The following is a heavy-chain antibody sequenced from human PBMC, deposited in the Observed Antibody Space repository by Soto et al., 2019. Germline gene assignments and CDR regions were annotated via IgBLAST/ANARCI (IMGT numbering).Heavy chain of an antibody. D-gene: IGHD3-10*01. J-gene: IGHJ3*02. Sequence: QVQLVQSGAEVKKPGSSVKVSCKASGGTFSSYTISWVRQAPGQGLEWMGRIIPILGIANYAQKFQGRVTITADKSTSTAYMELSSLRSEDTAVYYCARVGTSGRVCCAFDIWGQGTIVTVSS. CDR1: GGTFSSYT. V-gene: IGHV1-69*02. CDR2: IIPILGIA. CDR3: ARVGTSGRVCCAFDI.